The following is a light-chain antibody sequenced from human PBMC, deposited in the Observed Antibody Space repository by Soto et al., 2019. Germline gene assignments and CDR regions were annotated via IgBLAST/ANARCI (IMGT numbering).Light chain of an antibody. V-gene: IGKV1-5*01. CDR3: QQYHSYWT. CDR1: QSLTGR. J-gene: IGKJ1*01. Sequence: DIPMTQSPSTLSASIGDRVTLTCRASQSLTGRLAWYQQKPGRPPKLLIYDASSLESGVPQRFSGSGSGTEFTLTISSLQTDDFSTYYCQQYHSYWTFGQGTKVE. CDR2: DAS.